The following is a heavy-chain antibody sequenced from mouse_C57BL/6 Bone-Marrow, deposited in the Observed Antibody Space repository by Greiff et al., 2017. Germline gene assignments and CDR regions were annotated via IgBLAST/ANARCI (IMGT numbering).Heavy chain of an antibody. V-gene: IGHV14-4*01. Sequence: VQLQQSGAELVRPGASVKLSCTASGFNIKDDYMHWVKQRPEQGLEWIGWIDPENGDTEYASKFQGKATITADTSSNTAYLQLSSLTSEDTAVYYCTFYYYGPYWYFDVWGTGTTVTVSS. CDR2: IDPENGDT. J-gene: IGHJ1*03. D-gene: IGHD1-1*01. CDR3: TFYYYGPYWYFDV. CDR1: GFNIKDDY.